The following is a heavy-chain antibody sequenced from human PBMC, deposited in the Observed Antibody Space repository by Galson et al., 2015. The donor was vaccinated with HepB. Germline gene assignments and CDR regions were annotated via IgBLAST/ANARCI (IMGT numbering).Heavy chain of an antibody. V-gene: IGHV4-61*02. J-gene: IGHJ4*02. Sequence: TLSLTCTVSGGSISSGSYYWSWIRQPAGKGLEWIGRIYTSGSTNYNPSLKSRVTISVDTSKNQFSLKLSSVTAADTAVYYCASTVLAPTPWRGYFDYWGQGTLVTVSS. CDR3: ASTVLAPTPWRGYFDY. D-gene: IGHD3-3*01. CDR1: GGSISSGSYY. CDR2: IYTSGST.